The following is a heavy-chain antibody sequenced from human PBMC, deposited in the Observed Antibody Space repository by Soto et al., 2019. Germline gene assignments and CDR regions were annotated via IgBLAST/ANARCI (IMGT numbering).Heavy chain of an antibody. D-gene: IGHD1-20*01. V-gene: IGHV3-23*01. J-gene: IGHJ3*01. CDR3: VRRAITATTKWGAFDV. CDR2: ISPGADVS. CDR1: GFTFSSFV. Sequence: EVQLLESGGGLVQPGGSLRLSCAASGFTFSSFVMNWVRQAPGKGLEWVLTISPGADVSHYTDSVKGRFTISRDNSRRTLHLQMDSLRVEDAAVYFCVRRAITATTKWGAFDVWGQGTAVTVSS.